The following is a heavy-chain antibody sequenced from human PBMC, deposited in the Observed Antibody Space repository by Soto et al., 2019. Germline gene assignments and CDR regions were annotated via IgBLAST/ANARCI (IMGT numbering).Heavy chain of an antibody. CDR2: MSSSSSYI. CDR1: GFTYSTYS. D-gene: IGHD3-22*01. Sequence: EVQLVESGGGLVKPGGSLRLSCAASGFTYSTYSMNWVRQGPGKGLEWISSMSSSSSYIYNADSVKGRFTISRDNAKNSLYLQMNSLRAEDTAVYYCARYDSSGYYWPYYYYGMDVWGQGTTVTVSS. J-gene: IGHJ6*02. V-gene: IGHV3-21*01. CDR3: ARYDSSGYYWPYYYYGMDV.